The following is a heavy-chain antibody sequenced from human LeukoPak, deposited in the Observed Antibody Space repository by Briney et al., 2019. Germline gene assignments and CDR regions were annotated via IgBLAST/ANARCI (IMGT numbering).Heavy chain of an antibody. Sequence: GGSLRLSCAASGFSFSSYWMSWVRQAPGKGLEWVANINHDGSEMNYVDSVKGRFTISRDNAKNSLFLQINSLRAADTAVYYCARETYYGSGSFPVPDAFDIWGQGTMVTVSS. CDR2: INHDGSEM. D-gene: IGHD3-10*01. V-gene: IGHV3-7*01. J-gene: IGHJ3*02. CDR1: GFSFSSYW. CDR3: ARETYYGSGSFPVPDAFDI.